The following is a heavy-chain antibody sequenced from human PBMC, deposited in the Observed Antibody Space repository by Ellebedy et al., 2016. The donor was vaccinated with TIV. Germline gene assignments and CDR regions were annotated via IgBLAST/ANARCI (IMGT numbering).Heavy chain of an antibody. Sequence: SETLSLTCTVSGGSIVSYFWSWIRQPAGKGLEWIGYLSSNGATIYNPSLKSRVTMSLDTSKNQFSLRLSSVTAADTAVYYCARTFFDWSNWYNDYYYGMDVWGQGTTVTVSS. CDR3: ARTFFDWSNWYNDYYYGMDV. CDR1: GGSIVSYF. D-gene: IGHD1/OR15-1a*01. J-gene: IGHJ6*02. V-gene: IGHV4-4*07. CDR2: LSSNGAT.